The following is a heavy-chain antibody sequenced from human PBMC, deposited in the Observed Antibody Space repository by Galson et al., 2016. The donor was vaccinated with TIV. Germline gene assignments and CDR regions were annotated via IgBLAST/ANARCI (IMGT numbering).Heavy chain of an antibody. V-gene: IGHV3-21*01. CDR3: ARDSDATARASGMDV. CDR1: GVTFSIYS. Sequence: SLRLSCAASGVTFSIYSMNWVRQAPGKGLEWAAYISETSAYIYYADSVKGRFTISRDNAKNSLYLQMNSLRAEDTAVYYCARDSDATARASGMDVWGQGTIVTVSS. CDR2: ISETSAYI. D-gene: IGHD4-17*01. J-gene: IGHJ6*02.